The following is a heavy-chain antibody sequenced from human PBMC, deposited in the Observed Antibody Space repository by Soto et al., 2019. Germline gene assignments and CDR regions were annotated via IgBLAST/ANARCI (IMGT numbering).Heavy chain of an antibody. V-gene: IGHV4-31*03. Sequence: SETLSLTCTVSGGSISSGGYYWSWIRQHPGKGLEWIGYIYYSGSTYYNPSLKSRVTISVDTSKNQFSLKLSSVTAADTAVYYCAREVSKRSEGEFDYWGQGTLVTVSS. CDR2: IYYSGST. J-gene: IGHJ4*02. D-gene: IGHD3-10*01. CDR3: AREVSKRSEGEFDY. CDR1: GGSISSGGYY.